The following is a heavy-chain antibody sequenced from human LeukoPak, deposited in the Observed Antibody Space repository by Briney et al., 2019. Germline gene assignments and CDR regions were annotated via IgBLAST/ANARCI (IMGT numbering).Heavy chain of an antibody. CDR1: GGSFSRYY. V-gene: IGHV4-34*01. D-gene: IGHD5-24*01. Sequence: SETLSLTCAVYGGSFSRYYWSWIRQSPGKGLEWIAEIDHRGDTNYNPSVKSRVTIPVDTSKNQFSLKVRSLSAADTAVYYCARGATISETGYFDFWGQGTLVTVSS. CDR3: ARGATISETGYFDF. J-gene: IGHJ4*03. CDR2: IDHRGDT.